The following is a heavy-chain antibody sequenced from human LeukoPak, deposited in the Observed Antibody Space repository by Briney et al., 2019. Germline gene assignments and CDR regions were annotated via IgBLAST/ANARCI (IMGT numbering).Heavy chain of an antibody. D-gene: IGHD5-12*01. J-gene: IGHJ6*03. CDR1: GGTFTSYA. V-gene: IGHV1-69*13. Sequence: SVKVSCKASGGTFTSYAISWVRQAPGQGLEWMGGIIPIFGTANYAQKFQGRVTITADESTSTAYMELSSLRSEDTAVYYCARDSRYSGYDFHYYYMDVWGKGTTVTVSS. CDR2: IIPIFGTA. CDR3: ARDSRYSGYDFHYYYMDV.